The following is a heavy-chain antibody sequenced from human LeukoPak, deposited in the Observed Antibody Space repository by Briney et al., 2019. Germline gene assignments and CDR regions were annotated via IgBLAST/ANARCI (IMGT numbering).Heavy chain of an antibody. CDR3: AKDYSSGYPPYFDY. J-gene: IGHJ4*02. Sequence: GGSLRLSCAASGFTFDDYAMHWVRQAPGKGLEWVSGISWNSGSIGYADSVKGRFTISRDNAKNSLYLQMNSLRAEDTALYYCAKDYSSGYPPYFDYWGQGTLVTVSS. V-gene: IGHV3-9*01. CDR2: ISWNSGSI. CDR1: GFTFDDYA. D-gene: IGHD3-22*01.